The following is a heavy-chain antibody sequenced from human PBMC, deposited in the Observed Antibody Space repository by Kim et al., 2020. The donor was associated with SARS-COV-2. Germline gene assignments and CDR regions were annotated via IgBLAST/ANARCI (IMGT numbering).Heavy chain of an antibody. CDR3: ARDKDSVVLVAAYTAFDF. V-gene: IGHV1-18*04. Sequence: ASVKVSCKASGYTFNRYGINWVRQAPGQGLEWMGWVSPYKGYTNYAQKFQGRVTMTMDTSSTTVYMELKSLRSDDTAVYFCARDKDSVVLVAAYTAFDFWGQGTLVTVSS. CDR2: VSPYKGYT. D-gene: IGHD2-15*01. J-gene: IGHJ3*01. CDR1: GYTFNRYG.